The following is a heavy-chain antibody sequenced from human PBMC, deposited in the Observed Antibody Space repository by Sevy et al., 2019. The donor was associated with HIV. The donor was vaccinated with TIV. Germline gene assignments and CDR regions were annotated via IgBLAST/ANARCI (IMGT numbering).Heavy chain of an antibody. J-gene: IGHJ4*02. CDR1: GFTFSTYG. CDR2: IWFDGSNT. D-gene: IGHD4-17*01. CDR3: ARDLEFYDYGDYGPAFMPDY. Sequence: GGSLRLSCAASGFTFSTYGMHWVRQAPGKGLEWVAVIWFDGSNTYYADSVKGRFTISRDIAKNTLHLQVNSLRVEDTAVYYCARDLEFYDYGDYGPAFMPDYWGQGTLVTVSS. V-gene: IGHV3-33*01.